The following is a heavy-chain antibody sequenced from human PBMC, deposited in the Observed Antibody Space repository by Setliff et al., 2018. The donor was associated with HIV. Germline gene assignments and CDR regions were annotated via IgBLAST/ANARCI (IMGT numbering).Heavy chain of an antibody. D-gene: IGHD3-3*01. J-gene: IGHJ4*02. V-gene: IGHV4-4*07. Sequence: SETLSLTCTVSGGSISSYYWSWIRQLAGKGLEWIGRIYTSGSTNYNPSLKSRVTMSVDTSKNQFSLKLSSVTAADTAVYYCARDGFWSGYIDYWGQGTLVTVSS. CDR2: IYTSGST. CDR3: ARDGFWSGYIDY. CDR1: GGSISSYY.